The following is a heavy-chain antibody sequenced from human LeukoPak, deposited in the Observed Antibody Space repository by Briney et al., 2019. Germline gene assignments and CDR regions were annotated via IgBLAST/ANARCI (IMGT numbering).Heavy chain of an antibody. Sequence: GGSLRLSCAASGFTFSDYYMSWIRQAPGKGLEWVSYISSSGNTIYYADSVRGRFTISRDNAKNSLYLQMNSLRGEDSAVYFCAKDTGDSGSYFMVPHWYFDLWGRGTLVTVSS. V-gene: IGHV3-11*04. CDR2: ISSSGNTI. CDR3: AKDTGDSGSYFMVPHWYFDL. CDR1: GFTFSDYY. D-gene: IGHD1-26*01. J-gene: IGHJ2*01.